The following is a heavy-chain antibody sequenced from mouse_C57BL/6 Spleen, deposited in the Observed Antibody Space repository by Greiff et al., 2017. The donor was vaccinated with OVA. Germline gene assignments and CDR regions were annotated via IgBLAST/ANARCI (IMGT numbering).Heavy chain of an antibody. Sequence: VHLVESGEGLVKPGGSLKLSCAASGFTFSSYAMSWVRQTPEKRLEWVAYISSGGDYIYYADTVKGRFTISSDNARNTLYLQMIILKSEDTAMYYCTREGHYYGSSYGWYFDVWGTGTTVTVSS. D-gene: IGHD1-1*01. CDR2: ISSGGDYI. J-gene: IGHJ1*03. V-gene: IGHV5-9-1*02. CDR1: GFTFSSYA. CDR3: TREGHYYGSSYGWYFDV.